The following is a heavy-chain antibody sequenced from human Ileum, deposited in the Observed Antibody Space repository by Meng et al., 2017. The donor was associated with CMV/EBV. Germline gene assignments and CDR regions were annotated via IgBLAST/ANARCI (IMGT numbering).Heavy chain of an antibody. J-gene: IGHJ5*02. V-gene: IGHV1-18*01. CDR2: ISAYNGNT. CDR1: GYTFTSYG. D-gene: IGHD5-24*01. Sequence: QVHLVQSGGEVKETGASVMVSCEASGYTFTSYGVTWVRQAPGQGLEYMGWISAYNGNTNYAQKFQGRVTMTTDSSTSTAYMELRSLKYDDTAVYYCAKWGQSNRWPPDPFDPWGQGTLVTVAS. CDR3: AKWGQSNRWPPDPFDP.